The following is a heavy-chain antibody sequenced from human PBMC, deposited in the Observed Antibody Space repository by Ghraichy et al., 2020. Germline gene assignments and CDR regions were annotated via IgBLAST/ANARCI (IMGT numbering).Heavy chain of an antibody. CDR3: ARITVSGTWYFDL. CDR2: ISSSSGYI. CDR1: GFTFSTCS. V-gene: IGHV3-21*01. D-gene: IGHD6-19*01. Sequence: GGSLRLSCAASGFTFSTCSMVWVRQAPGKGLKWVSSISSSSGYIYYAASVKGRFTISRDNAKNSLYLQMNSLRAEDTAVYSCARITVSGTWYFDLWGRGTLVTVSS. J-gene: IGHJ2*01.